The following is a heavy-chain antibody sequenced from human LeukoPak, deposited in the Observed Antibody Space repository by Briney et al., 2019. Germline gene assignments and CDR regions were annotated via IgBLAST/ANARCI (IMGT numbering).Heavy chain of an antibody. CDR3: ARAILVVITEIDY. CDR1: GFTFSSYD. Sequence: QPGGSLRLSCAASGFTFSSYDMHWVRQATGKGLEWVSAIGTAGDPYYPGSVKGRFTISRDNSKNTLYLQMNSLRAEDTAVYYCARAILVVITEIDYWGQGTLVTVSS. V-gene: IGHV3-13*05. J-gene: IGHJ4*02. D-gene: IGHD3-22*01. CDR2: IGTAGDP.